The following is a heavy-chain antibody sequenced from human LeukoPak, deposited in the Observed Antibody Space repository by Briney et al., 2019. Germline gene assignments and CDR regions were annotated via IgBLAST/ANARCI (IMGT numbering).Heavy chain of an antibody. CDR1: GFTFSSYA. CDR2: ITNSGSNT. V-gene: IGHV3-23*01. CDR3: AKDLGGYNYGPGDVFDY. D-gene: IGHD5-18*01. Sequence: GGSLRLSCAASGFTFSSYAMSWVRQAPGKGLEWVSAITNSGSNTYYADSVKGRFTISRDNSKNTIYLQMNSLRADDTAVYYCAKDLGGYNYGPGDVFDYWGQGTLVTVSS. J-gene: IGHJ4*02.